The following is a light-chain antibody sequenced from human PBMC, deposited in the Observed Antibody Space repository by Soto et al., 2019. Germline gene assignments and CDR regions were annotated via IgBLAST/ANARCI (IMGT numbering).Light chain of an antibody. CDR3: QQYGSSPRT. V-gene: IGKV3-15*01. J-gene: IGKJ1*01. CDR1: LRVGDD. Sequence: DIGMTQSPATLSVSPGERVTLSCRAGLRVGDDLAWYQQKPGQAPRLLISGGSTRQAGVPARFSGSGSGTDFTLTISRLQPEDSAAYYCQQYGSSPRTFGQGTKVDIK. CDR2: GGS.